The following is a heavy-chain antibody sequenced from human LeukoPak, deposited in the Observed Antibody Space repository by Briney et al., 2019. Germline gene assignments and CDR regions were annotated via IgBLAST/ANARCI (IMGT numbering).Heavy chain of an antibody. CDR3: ARARRGYSYGLGAGVLDY. V-gene: IGHV4-34*01. CDR1: GGSFSGYY. CDR2: INHSGST. D-gene: IGHD5-18*01. Sequence: SETLSLTCAVYGGSFSGYYWSWIRQPPGKGLEWIGEINHSGSTNYNPSLKSRVTISVDTSKNQFSLKLSSVTAADTAVYYCARARRGYSYGLGAGVLDYWGQGTLVTVSS. J-gene: IGHJ4*02.